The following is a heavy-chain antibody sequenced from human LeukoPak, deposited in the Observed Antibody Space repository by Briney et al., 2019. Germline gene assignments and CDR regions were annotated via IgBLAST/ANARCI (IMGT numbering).Heavy chain of an antibody. D-gene: IGHD2-21*02. J-gene: IGHJ6*03. V-gene: IGHV4-59*12. CDR2: IHYSGSN. CDR3: ARDVSMSTYVTSHPRAYYLDV. CDR1: GCSLSTYY. Sequence: SETLSLTCTVSGCSLSTYYWNWIRQPPGKGLEWIGYIHYSGSNNYNPSLKNRVTMSVDTSTNQFSMWMSSVSVEDPAVYYCARDVSMSTYVTSHPRAYYLDVWGKGTTVTVSS.